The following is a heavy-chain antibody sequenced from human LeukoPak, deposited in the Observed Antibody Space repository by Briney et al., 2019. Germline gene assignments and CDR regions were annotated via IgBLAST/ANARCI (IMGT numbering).Heavy chain of an antibody. CDR1: GFSFNSYG. CDR2: IRYDGSDK. D-gene: IGHD6-19*01. V-gene: IGHV3-30*02. J-gene: IGHJ4*02. Sequence: GGSLRLSCVASGFSFNSYGMHWVRQAPGKGPEWEAFIRYDGSDKYYAESVKGRFTISRDNSKSTLYLQMNSLRVEDTATYYCAKDGVGTSAWRIWGQGALVTVAS. CDR3: AKDGVGTSAWRI.